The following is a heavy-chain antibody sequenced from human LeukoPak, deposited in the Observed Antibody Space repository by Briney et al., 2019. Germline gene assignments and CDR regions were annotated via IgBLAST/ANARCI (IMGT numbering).Heavy chain of an antibody. D-gene: IGHD1-26*01. CDR2: VYTSGST. V-gene: IGHV4-4*07. CDR1: GASISNYY. CDR3: AGRDY. Sequence: SETLSLTCTVSGASISNYYWSWIRQPAGKGLEWIGRVYTSGSTNYNPSLKSRVTISVDKSKNQFFLKLSSLTAADTTVYYCAGRDYWGQGTLVTVSS. J-gene: IGHJ4*02.